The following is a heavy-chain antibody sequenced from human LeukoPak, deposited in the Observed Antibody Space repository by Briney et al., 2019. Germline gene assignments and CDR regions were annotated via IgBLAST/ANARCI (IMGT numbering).Heavy chain of an antibody. Sequence: SETLSLTCTVSGDSISSSSYYWGWIRQPPGKGLEWIGSIYYSGSTYYNPSLKSRVTISVDTSKNQFSLKLSSVTAADTAVYYCARIVVVPAAYNWFDPWGQGTLVTVSS. CDR1: GDSISSSSYY. CDR3: ARIVVVPAAYNWFDP. J-gene: IGHJ5*02. CDR2: IYYSGST. V-gene: IGHV4-39*01. D-gene: IGHD2-2*01.